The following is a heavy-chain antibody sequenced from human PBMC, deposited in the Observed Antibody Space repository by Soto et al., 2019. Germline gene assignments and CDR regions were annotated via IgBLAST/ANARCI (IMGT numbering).Heavy chain of an antibody. CDR3: ARDRGFGDWVYYGMDV. D-gene: IGHD3-10*01. J-gene: IGHJ6*02. CDR1: GFTFSSYS. V-gene: IGHV3-48*02. CDR2: ISSSSSTI. Sequence: GGSLRLSCAASGFTFSSYSMNWVRQAPGKGLEWVSYISSSSSTIYYADSVKGRFTISRDNAKNSLYLQMNSLRDEDTAVYYCARDRGFGDWVYYGMDVWGQGTTVTVSS.